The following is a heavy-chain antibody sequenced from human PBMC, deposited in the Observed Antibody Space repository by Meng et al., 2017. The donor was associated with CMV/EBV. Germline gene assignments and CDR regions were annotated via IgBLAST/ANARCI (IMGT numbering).Heavy chain of an antibody. Sequence: SRASSGFTFSNAWMSWVRQAPGKGLEWVGRIKSKTDGGTTDYAAPVKGRFTISREDSKNTLYLQMNSLKTEDTAVYYCTTEAGGSGRRNFDYWGQGTLVTVSS. J-gene: IGHJ4*02. V-gene: IGHV3-15*01. CDR2: IKSKTDGGTT. D-gene: IGHD3-10*01. CDR1: GFTFSNAW. CDR3: TTEAGGSGRRNFDY.